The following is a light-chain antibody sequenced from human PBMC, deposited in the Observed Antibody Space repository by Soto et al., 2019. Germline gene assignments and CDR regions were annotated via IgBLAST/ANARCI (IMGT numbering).Light chain of an antibody. J-gene: IGLJ7*01. CDR2: DVS. V-gene: IGLV2-11*01. CDR3: CSYAGSYTVDV. CDR1: SSDVGGYNY. Sequence: QSALTQPRSVSGSPGQSVTLSCSGTSSDVGGYNYVSWYQQYPGTAPKLMIYDVSMRPSGVPYRFSGSKSGNTASLTISGLQAEDEADYYCCSYAGSYTVDVFGSGTQLTVL.